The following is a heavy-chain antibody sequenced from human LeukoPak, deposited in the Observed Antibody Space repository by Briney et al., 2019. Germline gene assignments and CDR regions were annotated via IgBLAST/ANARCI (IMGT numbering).Heavy chain of an antibody. CDR2: ISGSGGST. Sequence: GASLRLSCAASGFTFSSYATSWVRQAPGKGLEWVSAISGSGGSTYYADSVKGRFTISRDNSKNTLYLQMNSLRAEDTAVYYCAKDQDIVVVTAFKYWGQGTLVTVSS. J-gene: IGHJ4*02. D-gene: IGHD2-21*02. CDR1: GFTFSSYA. CDR3: AKDQDIVVVTAFKY. V-gene: IGHV3-23*01.